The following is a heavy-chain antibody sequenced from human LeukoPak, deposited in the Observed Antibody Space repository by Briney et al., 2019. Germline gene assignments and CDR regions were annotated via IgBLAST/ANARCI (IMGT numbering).Heavy chain of an antibody. J-gene: IGHJ4*02. CDR1: GFTFSSYS. D-gene: IGHD3-9*01. CDR3: ARDQRDWLYQIEY. V-gene: IGHV3-48*01. CDR2: ISSSSSTI. Sequence: GGSLRLSCAASGFTFSSYSMNWVRQAPGKGLEWVSYISSSSSTIYYADSVKGRFTISRDNAKNSLYLQMNSLRAEDTAVYYCARDQRDWLYQIEYRGQGTLVTVSS.